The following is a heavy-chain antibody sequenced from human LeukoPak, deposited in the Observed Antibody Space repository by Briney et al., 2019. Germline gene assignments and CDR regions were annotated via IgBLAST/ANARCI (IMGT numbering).Heavy chain of an antibody. CDR2: ISSSSSYI. CDR3: ARGDWDDSSGYSYTGLDY. Sequence: PGRSLRLSCTASGFTFGDYAMSWVRQAPGKGLEWVSSISSSSSYIYYADSVKGRFTISRDNAKNSLYLQMNSLRAEDTAVYYCARGDWDDSSGYSYTGLDYWGQGTLVTVSS. CDR1: GFTFGDYA. V-gene: IGHV3-21*01. J-gene: IGHJ4*02. D-gene: IGHD3-22*01.